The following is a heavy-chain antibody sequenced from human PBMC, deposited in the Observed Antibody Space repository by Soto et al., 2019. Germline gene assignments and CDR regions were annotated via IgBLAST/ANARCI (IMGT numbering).Heavy chain of an antibody. D-gene: IGHD3-3*01. CDR2: ISYDGSNK. J-gene: IGHJ6*02. CDR3: AIIPSVEWLLRDYYYYGMDV. Sequence: PGGSLRLSCAASGFTFSSYGMHWVRQAPGKGLEWVAVISYDGSNKYYADSVKGRFTISRDNSKNTLYLQMNSLRAEDTAVYYCAIIPSVEWLLRDYYYYGMDVWGQGTTVTVSS. V-gene: IGHV3-30*03. CDR1: GFTFSSYG.